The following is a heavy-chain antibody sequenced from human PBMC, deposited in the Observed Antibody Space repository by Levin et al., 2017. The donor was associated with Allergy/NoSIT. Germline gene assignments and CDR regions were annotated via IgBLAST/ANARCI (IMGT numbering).Heavy chain of an antibody. CDR1: GYIFTSNA. D-gene: IGHD2-15*01. CDR3: ARGLHAFDV. Sequence: ASVKVSCKASGYIFTSNAINWVQQAPGQGLEWMGWITIYNGDTNYAQKLQGRVSMTTDTSTSTTYLEVRSLKSDDTAVYYCARGLHAFDVWGQGTMVTVSS. J-gene: IGHJ3*01. CDR2: ITIYNGDT. V-gene: IGHV1-18*01.